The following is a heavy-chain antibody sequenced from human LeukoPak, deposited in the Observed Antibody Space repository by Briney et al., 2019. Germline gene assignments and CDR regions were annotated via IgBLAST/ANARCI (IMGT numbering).Heavy chain of an antibody. CDR2: ISGSGGST. D-gene: IGHD3-16*02. Sequence: GGSLRLSCAASGFTFSSYWMNWVRQAPGKGLEWVSAISGSGGSTYYADSVKGRFTISRDNSKNTLYLQMNSLRAEDTAVYYCAKGGSYDYVWGSYRSGLDYWGQGTLVTVSS. CDR1: GFTFSSYW. J-gene: IGHJ4*02. CDR3: AKGGSYDYVWGSYRSGLDY. V-gene: IGHV3-23*01.